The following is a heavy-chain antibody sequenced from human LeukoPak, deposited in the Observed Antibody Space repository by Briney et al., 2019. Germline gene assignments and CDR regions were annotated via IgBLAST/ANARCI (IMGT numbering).Heavy chain of an antibody. V-gene: IGHV3-20*04. Sequence: GGSLRLSCAASGFTFDDYGMSWVRQAPGKGLEWVSGINWNGGSTGYADSVKGRFTISRDNAKNSLYLQMNSLRAEDTALYYCAKDQGGIVATGSFDYWGQGTLVTVSS. J-gene: IGHJ4*02. CDR2: INWNGGST. CDR1: GFTFDDYG. D-gene: IGHD5-12*01. CDR3: AKDQGGIVATGSFDY.